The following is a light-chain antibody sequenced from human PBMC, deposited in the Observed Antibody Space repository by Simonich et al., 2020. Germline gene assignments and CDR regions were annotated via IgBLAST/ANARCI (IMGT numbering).Light chain of an antibody. J-gene: IGLJ2*01. Sequence: QSALTQPASVSGSPGQSSTISCTGTSSDVGGYNYVSWNQQHPGQAPKVMIYDVRNRPSGVSNRISGSKSGNTASLTISGLQAEDEADYYCSSDTSSSVVFGGGTKLTVL. CDR2: DVR. CDR1: SSDVGGYNY. V-gene: IGLV2-14*03. CDR3: SSDTSSSVV.